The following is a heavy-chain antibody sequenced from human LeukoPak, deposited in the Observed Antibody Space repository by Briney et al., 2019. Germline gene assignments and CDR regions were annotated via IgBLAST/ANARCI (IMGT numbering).Heavy chain of an antibody. D-gene: IGHD6-13*01. CDR1: GFTFSSYS. J-gene: IGHJ4*02. V-gene: IGHV3-21*01. CDR2: ISSSSSYI. CDR3: ASPQAAAGTRGFGY. Sequence: GGSLRLSCAASGFTFSSYSMNWVRQAPGKGLEWVSSISSSSSYIYYADSVKGRFTISRDNAKNSLYLQMNSLRAEDTAVYYCASPQAAAGTRGFGYWGQGTLVTVSS.